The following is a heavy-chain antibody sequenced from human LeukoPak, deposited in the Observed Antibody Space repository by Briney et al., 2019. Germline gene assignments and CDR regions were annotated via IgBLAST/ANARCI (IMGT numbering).Heavy chain of an antibody. Sequence: SETLSLTCAVYGGSFSGYYWSWIRQPPGKGLEWIGEINHSGSTNYNPSLKSRVTISVDTSKNQFSLKLSSVTAADTAVYYCATSYCSGGSCYSPFDYWGQGTLVTVSS. CDR1: GGSFSGYY. CDR3: ATSYCSGGSCYSPFDY. J-gene: IGHJ4*02. CDR2: INHSGST. V-gene: IGHV4-34*01. D-gene: IGHD2-15*01.